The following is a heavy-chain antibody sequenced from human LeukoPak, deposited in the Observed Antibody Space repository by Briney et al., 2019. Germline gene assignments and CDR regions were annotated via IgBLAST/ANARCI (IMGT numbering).Heavy chain of an antibody. D-gene: IGHD6-6*01. CDR2: IYYSGST. V-gene: IGHV4-39*01. CDR1: GGSISSSSYY. J-gene: IGHJ5*02. CDR3: ARLVPPGWFDP. Sequence: SETLSLTCTVSGGSISSSSYYWGWIRQPPGKGLEWIANIYYSGSTYLKSSLRSRVTISIDTSKSQFSLKVTSVTAADTAVYYCARLVPPGWFDPWGQGTLVTVSS.